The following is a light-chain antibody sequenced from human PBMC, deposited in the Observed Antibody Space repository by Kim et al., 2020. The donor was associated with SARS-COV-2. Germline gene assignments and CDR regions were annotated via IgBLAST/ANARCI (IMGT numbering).Light chain of an antibody. CDR1: SNDVVAYNY. CDR3: SSYATTRSYV. Sequence: GQPIPISCTGTSNDVVAYNYVSWYQHHPGKAPKLMIFDVNNRPSGLSNRFSGSKSGNTASLTISGLQAEDEADYYCSSYATTRSYVFGTGTKVTVL. J-gene: IGLJ1*01. CDR2: DVN. V-gene: IGLV2-14*03.